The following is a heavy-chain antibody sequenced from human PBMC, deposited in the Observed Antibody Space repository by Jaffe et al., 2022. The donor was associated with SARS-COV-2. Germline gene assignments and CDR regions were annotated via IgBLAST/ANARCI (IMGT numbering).Heavy chain of an antibody. CDR3: ARGFMGAIGA. V-gene: IGHV3-48*02. J-gene: IGHJ5*02. D-gene: IGHD1-26*01. Sequence: EEQLVESGGGVVQPGGSLRLSCVASGFTFSSYSMNWVRQAPGKGLEWVSYISSSSGTIYYADSVKGRFTISRDNAKKSLHLQMTSLRDEDTAVYYCARGFMGAIGAWGQGALVAVSS. CDR2: ISSSSGTI. CDR1: GFTFSSYS.